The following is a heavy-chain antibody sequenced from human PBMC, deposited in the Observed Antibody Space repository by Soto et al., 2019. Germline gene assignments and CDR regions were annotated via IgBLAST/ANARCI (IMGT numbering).Heavy chain of an antibody. Sequence: SETLSLTCAVYGGSFSGYYWSWIRQPPGKGLEWIGEINHSGSTNYNPSLKSRVTISVDTSKNQFSLKLSSVTAADTAVYYCARGIYGSGSYYNPGGRYYYGMDVWGQGTTVTVSS. D-gene: IGHD3-10*01. CDR3: ARGIYGSGSYYNPGGRYYYGMDV. V-gene: IGHV4-34*01. J-gene: IGHJ6*02. CDR2: INHSGST. CDR1: GGSFSGYY.